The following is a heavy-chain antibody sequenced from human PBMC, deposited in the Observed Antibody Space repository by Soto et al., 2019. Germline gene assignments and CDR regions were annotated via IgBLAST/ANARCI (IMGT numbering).Heavy chain of an antibody. V-gene: IGHV1-2*02. Sequence: DSVQVSCKASGYHFVNHDITWLRQTPGQGFEWMGYIDPLYGVASLSQNFQYRVIMTSDTSINTVFLQLNNLRSDESALYYCASAHLTRGHILKPGGSSGGVRAFWGQGTQVTV. J-gene: IGHJ4*02. CDR1: GYHFVNHD. CDR2: IDPLYGVA. D-gene: IGHD6-25*01. CDR3: ASAHLTRGHILKPGGSSGGVRAF.